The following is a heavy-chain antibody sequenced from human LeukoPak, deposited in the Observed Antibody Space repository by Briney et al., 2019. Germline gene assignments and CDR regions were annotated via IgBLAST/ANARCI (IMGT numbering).Heavy chain of an antibody. CDR3: ARDDYGGNVSFDF. V-gene: IGHV4-39*02. CDR2: MYYSGST. D-gene: IGHD4-23*01. CDR1: GGSISSSNYY. J-gene: IGHJ4*02. Sequence: SETLSLTCTVSGGSISSSNYYWGWIRQPPGKGLEWIGSMYYSGSTYYNPSLKSRVTISVDTSKNQFSLKLSSVTAADAAVYYCARDDYGGNVSFDFWGQGTLVTVSS.